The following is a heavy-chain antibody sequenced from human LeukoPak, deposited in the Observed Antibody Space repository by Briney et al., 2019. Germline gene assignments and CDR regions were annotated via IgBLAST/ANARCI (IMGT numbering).Heavy chain of an antibody. D-gene: IGHD3-3*01. J-gene: IGHJ6*02. V-gene: IGHV3-23*01. CDR1: GFTFSSYA. Sequence: GGSLRLSCAASGFTFSSYAMSWIRQAPGKGLEWVSAISGSGGSTYYADSVTGRFTISRDNSKNPLYLQMSSLRAEDTAVYYCAKALDSITIVVDVWGQGTTVTVSS. CDR3: AKALDSITIVVDV. CDR2: ISGSGGST.